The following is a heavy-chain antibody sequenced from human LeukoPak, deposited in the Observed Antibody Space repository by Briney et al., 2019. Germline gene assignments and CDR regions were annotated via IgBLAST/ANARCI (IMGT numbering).Heavy chain of an antibody. CDR3: ARDPGVGSFDY. CDR1: GFTFSSYS. V-gene: IGHV3-33*08. J-gene: IGHJ4*02. CDR2: IWYDGSNK. Sequence: GGSLRLSCAASGFTFSSYSMNWVRQAPGKGLEWVAVIWYDGSNKYYADSVKGRFTISRDNSKNTLYLQMNSLRAEDTAVYYCARDPGVGSFDYWGQGTLVTVSS. D-gene: IGHD2-15*01.